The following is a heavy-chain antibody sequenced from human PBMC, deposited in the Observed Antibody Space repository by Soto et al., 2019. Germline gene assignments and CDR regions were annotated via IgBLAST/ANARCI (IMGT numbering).Heavy chain of an antibody. V-gene: IGHV3-66*01. CDR2: IYSGGST. J-gene: IGHJ4*02. CDR3: AREVTGTTLVYFDY. Sequence: GGSLRLSCAASGFTVSSNYMSWVRQAPGKGLEWVSVIYSGGSTYYADPVKGRFTISRDNSKNTLYLQMNSLRAEDTAVYYCAREVTGTTLVYFDYWGQGTLVTVSS. CDR1: GFTVSSNY. D-gene: IGHD1-7*01.